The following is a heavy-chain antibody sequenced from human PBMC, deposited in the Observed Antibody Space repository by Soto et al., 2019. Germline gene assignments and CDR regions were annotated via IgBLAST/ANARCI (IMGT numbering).Heavy chain of an antibody. CDR2: IIPIFATA. D-gene: IGHD1-20*01. J-gene: IGHJ6*02. Sequence: QVQLVQSGAEVKKPGSSVKVSCKASGGTFSSYAISWVRQAPGQGLEWMGGIIPIFATADYAQKFQGRVTITADESTATSYMELSSLRSEETAVYYCARSITGTVSYYYGMDVCVQGTTVTVSS. V-gene: IGHV1-69*12. CDR1: GGTFSSYA. CDR3: ARSITGTVSYYYGMDV.